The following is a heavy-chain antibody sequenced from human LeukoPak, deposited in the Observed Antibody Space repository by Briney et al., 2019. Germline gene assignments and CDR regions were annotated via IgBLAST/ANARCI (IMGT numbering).Heavy chain of an antibody. CDR2: IKQDGSEK. J-gene: IGHJ4*02. CDR3: ARDPDYGDYRLDY. V-gene: IGHV3-7*01. D-gene: IGHD4-17*01. Sequence: GGSLRLSCAASGFTFSSYWMSWVRQAPGKGLEWVANIKQDGSEKYYVDSVKGRFTISRDNAKNSLYLQMNSLRAEDTAVYYCARDPDYGDYRLDYWGQGALVTVSS. CDR1: GFTFSSYW.